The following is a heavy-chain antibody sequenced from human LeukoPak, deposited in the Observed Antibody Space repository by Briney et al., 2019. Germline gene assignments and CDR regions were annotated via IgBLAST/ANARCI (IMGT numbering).Heavy chain of an antibody. J-gene: IGHJ4*02. Sequence: PSETLSLTCTVSGGSISSYYWSWIRQPPGKGLEWIGYIYYSGSTNYNPSLKSRVTISVDRSKNQFSLKLSSVTAADTAVYYCARGDKFGELSTGYYFDYWGQGTLVTVSS. CDR2: IYYSGST. CDR1: GGSISSYY. D-gene: IGHD3-10*01. V-gene: IGHV4-59*12. CDR3: ARGDKFGELSTGYYFDY.